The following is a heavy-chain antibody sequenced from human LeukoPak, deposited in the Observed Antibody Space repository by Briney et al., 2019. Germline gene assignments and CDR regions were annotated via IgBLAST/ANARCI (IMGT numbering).Heavy chain of an antibody. V-gene: IGHV1-2*02. J-gene: IGHJ6*03. Sequence: ASVKVSCKASGYTFTGYYMHWGRQAPGQGLEWMGWINPNSVGKNYAQKFQGRVTMTRDTSISTAYMELSRLRSDDTAVYYCATYCSGGSCYGLRDYYYYYYMDVWGKGTTVTVSS. CDR2: INPNSVGK. D-gene: IGHD2-15*01. CDR1: GYTFTGYY. CDR3: ATYCSGGSCYGLRDYYYYYYMDV.